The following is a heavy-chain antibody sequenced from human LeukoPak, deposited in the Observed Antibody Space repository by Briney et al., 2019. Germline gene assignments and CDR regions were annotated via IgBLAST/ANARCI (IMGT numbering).Heavy chain of an antibody. J-gene: IGHJ3*02. V-gene: IGHV3-23*01. CDR3: AKDSIAVFRPHAFDI. CDR2: ISGSGGST. CDR1: GFTFSSYA. D-gene: IGHD6-19*01. Sequence: GGSLRLSCAASGFTFSSYAMSWVRQAPGKGLEWVSAISGSGGSTYYANSVKGRFTISRDNSKNTLYLQMNSLRAEDTAVYYCAKDSIAVFRPHAFDIWGQGTMVTVSS.